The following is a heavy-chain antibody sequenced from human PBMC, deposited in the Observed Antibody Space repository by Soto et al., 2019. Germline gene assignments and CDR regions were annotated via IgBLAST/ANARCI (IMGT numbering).Heavy chain of an antibody. V-gene: IGHV3-48*04. Sequence: GGSLRLSCAASGFTFSSYSMNWVRQAPGKGLEWVSYISSSSSTIYYADSVKGRFTISRDNAKNSLYLQMNSLRAEDTAVYCCARDTWLGIFDYWGHGTLVTVSS. J-gene: IGHJ4*01. CDR2: ISSSSSTI. D-gene: IGHD6-19*01. CDR1: GFTFSSYS. CDR3: ARDTWLGIFDY.